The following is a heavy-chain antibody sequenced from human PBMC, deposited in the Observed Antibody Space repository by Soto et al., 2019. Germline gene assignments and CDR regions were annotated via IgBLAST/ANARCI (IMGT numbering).Heavy chain of an antibody. CDR2: INGGNGDT. D-gene: IGHD2-2*01. Sequence: QVQLVQSGTEVKKPGASVKVSCKASGYTFTGYAIHWVRQAPGQRLEWMGWINGGNGDTKYSQKFQGRVTITRDTSASTAYMELTSLGSEDTAVYHCARGYCSSNSCQDYFDYWGQGTLVTVSS. CDR3: ARGYCSSNSCQDYFDY. V-gene: IGHV1-3*01. CDR1: GYTFTGYA. J-gene: IGHJ4*02.